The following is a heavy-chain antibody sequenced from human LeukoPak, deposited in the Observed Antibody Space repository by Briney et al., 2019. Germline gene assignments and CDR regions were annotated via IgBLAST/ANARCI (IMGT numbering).Heavy chain of an antibody. J-gene: IGHJ4*02. CDR3: ARRNSVTQGLDN. D-gene: IGHD5/OR15-5a*01. V-gene: IGHV3-72*01. CDR1: GFTFIDHN. CDR2: IRNKANSYTT. Sequence: GGSLRLSCAASGFTFIDHNMDWVRQAPGKGLEWIGRIRNKANSYTTEYAASVKGRFTVSRDDSKNSLFLQMNSLESEDTAVYYCARRNSVTQGLDNWGQGTLVTVSS.